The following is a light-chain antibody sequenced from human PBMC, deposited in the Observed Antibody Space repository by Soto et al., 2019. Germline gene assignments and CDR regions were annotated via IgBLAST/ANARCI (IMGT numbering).Light chain of an antibody. CDR2: KAS. Sequence: DIQVTQSPSTLSASVGDRVTITCRASQSADIWLAWYQQRPGKAPKLLISKASSLESGVPSRFSGSGSGTESTLTISSLQPDDSATYYCHQHKSYPWTFGQGTKVEI. V-gene: IGKV1-5*03. J-gene: IGKJ1*01. CDR1: QSADIW. CDR3: HQHKSYPWT.